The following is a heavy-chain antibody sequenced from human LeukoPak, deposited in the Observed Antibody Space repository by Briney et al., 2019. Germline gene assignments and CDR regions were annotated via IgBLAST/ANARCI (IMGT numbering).Heavy chain of an antibody. J-gene: IGHJ4*02. CDR1: GGSINNYY. CDR3: ARTPQGDNYFDY. Sequence: SETLSLTCTVSGGSINNYYWTWIRRPAGKGLEWIGRIYSSGKTNYNPSLKSRVTMSVDTSNNQLSLMMTSVTAADTAVFYCARTPQGDNYFDYWGQGHLVTVSS. D-gene: IGHD3-9*01. CDR2: IYSSGKT. V-gene: IGHV4-4*07.